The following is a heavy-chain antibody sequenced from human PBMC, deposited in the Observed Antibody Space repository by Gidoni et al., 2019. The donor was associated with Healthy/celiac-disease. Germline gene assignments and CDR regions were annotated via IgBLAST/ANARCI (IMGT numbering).Heavy chain of an antibody. Sequence: EVQLVEAGGGLVQPGSSLRLSCAASGFTFDDYAMHWVRQAPGKGLEWVSGISWNSGSIGYADSVKGRFTISRDNAKNSLYLQMNSLRAEDTALYYCAKGPEGSLDYWGQGTLVTVSS. CDR1: GFTFDDYA. V-gene: IGHV3-9*01. J-gene: IGHJ4*02. CDR3: AKGPEGSLDY. D-gene: IGHD3-16*02. CDR2: ISWNSGSI.